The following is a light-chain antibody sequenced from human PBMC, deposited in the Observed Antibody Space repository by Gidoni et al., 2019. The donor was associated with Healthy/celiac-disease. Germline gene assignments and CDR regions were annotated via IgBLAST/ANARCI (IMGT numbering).Light chain of an antibody. V-gene: IGKV3-11*01. J-gene: IGKJ3*01. CDR3: QQRSNWPPIFT. CDR1: QRVSSY. Sequence: ESVLTQSPATLSLSPGERATLSCRASQRVSSYLAWYQQKPGQAPRLLIYDASNRATVIPARFSGSGSGTDFTLTISSLEPEDFAVYSCQQRSNWPPIFTFGPGTKVDIK. CDR2: DAS.